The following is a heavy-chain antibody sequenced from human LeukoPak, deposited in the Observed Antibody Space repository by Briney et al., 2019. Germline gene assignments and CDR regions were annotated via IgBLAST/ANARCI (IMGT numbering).Heavy chain of an antibody. V-gene: IGHV1-69*13. CDR2: IIPIFGTA. Sequence: SVKVSCKASGGTFSSYAISWVRQAPGQGLEWTGGIIPIFGTANYAQKFQGRATITADESTSTAYMELSSLRSEDTAVYYCARVRVRGDYWFDPWGQGTLVTVSS. CDR1: GGTFSSYA. J-gene: IGHJ5*02. CDR3: ARVRVRGDYWFDP. D-gene: IGHD2-21*02.